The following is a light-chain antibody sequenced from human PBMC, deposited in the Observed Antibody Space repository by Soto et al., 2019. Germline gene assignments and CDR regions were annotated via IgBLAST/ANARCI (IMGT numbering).Light chain of an antibody. CDR2: PVS. V-gene: IGKV3-15*01. J-gene: IGKJ4*01. CDR1: QSVSSN. CDR3: QQHNNWPLT. Sequence: EIVMTQSPATLSVSPGERATLSCRASQSVSSNLAWYQQKPGQARRLLICPVSTRTTGIPAGFSGSESVTEFTLTISSLQSEDFAVYYCQQHNNWPLTFGGGTKVEIK.